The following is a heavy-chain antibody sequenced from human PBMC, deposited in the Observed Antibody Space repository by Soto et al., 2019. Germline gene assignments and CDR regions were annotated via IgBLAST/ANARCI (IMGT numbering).Heavy chain of an antibody. CDR1: GFTFSSYS. CDR2: ISSSSSYI. D-gene: IGHD6-6*01. CDR3: ARDSSPEYSSSPVWFDP. V-gene: IGHV3-21*01. Sequence: GESLKISCAASGFTFSSYSMNWVRQAPGKGLEWVSSISSSSSYIYYADSVKGRFTISRDNAKNSLYLQMNSLRAEDTAVYYCARDSSPEYSSSPVWFDPWGQGTLVTVSS. J-gene: IGHJ5*02.